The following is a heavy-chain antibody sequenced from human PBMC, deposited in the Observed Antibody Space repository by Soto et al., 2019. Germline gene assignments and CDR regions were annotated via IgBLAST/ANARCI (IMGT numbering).Heavy chain of an antibody. Sequence: GGSLRLSCAASGFTFSSYAMHWVRQAPGKGLEWVAVISYDGSNKYYADSVKGRFTISRDNSKNTLYLQMKSLRAEATAVYFFSIVLWIRPVNNWFDPWGQRTLVTVSS. CDR2: ISYDGSNK. CDR3: SIVLWIRPVNNWFDP. CDR1: GFTFSSYA. D-gene: IGHD5-18*01. V-gene: IGHV3-30-3*01. J-gene: IGHJ5*02.